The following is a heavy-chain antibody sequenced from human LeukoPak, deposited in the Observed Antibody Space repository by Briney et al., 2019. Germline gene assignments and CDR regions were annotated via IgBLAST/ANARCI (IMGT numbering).Heavy chain of an antibody. Sequence: PGGSLRLSCAASGFTFSSYAMHWVRQAPGKGLEWVSAISGSGGSTYYADSVKGRFTISRDNSKNTLYLQMNSLRVEDTAVYYCAKVLLARAYYYGMDVWGQGTTVTVSS. D-gene: IGHD2-15*01. J-gene: IGHJ6*02. CDR1: GFTFSSYA. CDR3: AKVLLARAYYYGMDV. V-gene: IGHV3-23*01. CDR2: ISGSGGST.